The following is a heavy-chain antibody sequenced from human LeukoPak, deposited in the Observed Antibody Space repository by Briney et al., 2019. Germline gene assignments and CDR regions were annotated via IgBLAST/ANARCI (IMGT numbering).Heavy chain of an antibody. CDR2: IYYSGST. J-gene: IGHJ4*02. Sequence: TSETLSLTCTVSGGSISSSPYYWGWIRQPPGKGLEWIGSIYYSGSTYYNPSLKSRVTISVDTSKDQFSLKLSSVTAADTAVYYCARLKWELDISSSMYYFDYWGQGTLVTVSS. V-gene: IGHV4-39*01. D-gene: IGHD6-6*01. CDR1: GGSISSSPYY. CDR3: ARLKWELDISSSMYYFDY.